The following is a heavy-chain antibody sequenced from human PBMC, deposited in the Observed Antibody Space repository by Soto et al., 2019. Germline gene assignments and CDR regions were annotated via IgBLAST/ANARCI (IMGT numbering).Heavy chain of an antibody. CDR1: GYTFTAYY. J-gene: IGHJ3*02. D-gene: IGHD1-26*01. V-gene: IGHV1-2*04. CDR2: VNPHSGAT. CDR3: ARPPNPWEPYAFHI. Sequence: QEQLVQSGAEVKKPGASVRVSCKASGYTFTAYYIHWLRQAPGQGLEWMGWVNPHSGATVIAQKFLGSVSLTTDTSINTAYVELTSLTSDDTALYYCARPPNPWEPYAFHIGGHGKLVTVSS.